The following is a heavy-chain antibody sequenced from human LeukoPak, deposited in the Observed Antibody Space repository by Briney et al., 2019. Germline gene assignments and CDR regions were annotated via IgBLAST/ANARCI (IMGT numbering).Heavy chain of an antibody. CDR3: ARAEYSSSWSSYYFDY. J-gene: IGHJ4*02. CDR2: ISYDGSNK. V-gene: IGHV3-30-3*01. CDR1: GFTFSSYA. Sequence: GRSLRLSCAASGFTFSSYAMHWVRQAPGKGLEWVAVISYDGSNKYYADSVKGRFTISRDNSKNTLYLQMNSLRAEDTAVYYCARAEYSSSWSSYYFDYWGQGTLVTVSS. D-gene: IGHD6-13*01.